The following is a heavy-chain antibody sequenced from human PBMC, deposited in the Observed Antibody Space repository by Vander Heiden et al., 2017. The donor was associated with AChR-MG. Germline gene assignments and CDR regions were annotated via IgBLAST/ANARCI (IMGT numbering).Heavy chain of an antibody. Sequence: QVQLVESGGGVVQPGRSLRLSCAASGFTFSSYGMHWVRQAPGKGLEWVAVISYDGSNKYYADSVKGRFTISRDNSKNTLYLQMNSLIAEDTAVYYCAKLKDGPKGHWFDPWGQGTLVTVSS. J-gene: IGHJ5*02. CDR3: AKLKDGPKGHWFDP. V-gene: IGHV3-30*18. CDR1: GFTFSSYG. CDR2: ISYDGSNK.